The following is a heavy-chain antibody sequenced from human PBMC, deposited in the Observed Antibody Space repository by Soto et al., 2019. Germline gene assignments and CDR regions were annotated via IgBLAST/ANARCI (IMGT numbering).Heavy chain of an antibody. J-gene: IGHJ3*01. Sequence: EVQLVESGGGLIQPGGSLRLSCAGSGFTFSSNDMNWVRQAPGKGLEWVSLIYSSGSTSYADSVKGRFTISRDNSKNTLYLQISSLRAEDTAVYYCATRPLLPGAPWGQGTMVTVSS. CDR3: ATRPLLPGAP. CDR2: IYSSGST. CDR1: GFTFSSND. V-gene: IGHV3-53*01. D-gene: IGHD3-22*01.